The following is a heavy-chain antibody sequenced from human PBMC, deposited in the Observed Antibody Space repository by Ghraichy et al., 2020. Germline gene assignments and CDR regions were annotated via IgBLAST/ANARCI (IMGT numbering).Heavy chain of an antibody. V-gene: IGHV4-61*01. Sequence: SETLSLTCAVSGVSVSSDRHHWSWSRQPPGKGLEWIGHTYNNGNINYNPSLKSRVTISIDRSKNEFSPILKSVTAADTGVYYCVIYIGGSGGDGYWGQGNLVTVSS. CDR3: VIYIGGSGGDGY. CDR2: TYNNGNI. CDR1: GVSVSSDRHH. J-gene: IGHJ4*02. D-gene: IGHD2-21*01.